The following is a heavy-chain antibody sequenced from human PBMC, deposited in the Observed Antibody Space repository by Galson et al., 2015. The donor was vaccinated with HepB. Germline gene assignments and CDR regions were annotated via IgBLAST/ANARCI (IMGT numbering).Heavy chain of an antibody. CDR3: AKGGYCSSTSCYRDWYCDL. D-gene: IGHD2-2*02. Sequence: SLRLSCAASGFTFDDYAMHWVRQAPGKGLEWVSGISWNSGSIGYADSVKGRFTISRDNAKNSLYLQMNSLRAEDTAMYYCAKGGYCSSTSCYRDWYCDLWGRGTLGTVSS. J-gene: IGHJ2*01. V-gene: IGHV3-9*01. CDR1: GFTFDDYA. CDR2: ISWNSGSI.